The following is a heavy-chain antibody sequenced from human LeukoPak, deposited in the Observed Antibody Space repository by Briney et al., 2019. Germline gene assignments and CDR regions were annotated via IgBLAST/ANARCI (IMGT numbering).Heavy chain of an antibody. CDR3: AREGYCSGGSCSKPLDY. J-gene: IGHJ4*02. CDR2: INHSGST. V-gene: IGHV4-34*01. D-gene: IGHD2-15*01. CDR1: GGSFSGYY. Sequence: PSETLSLTCAVYGGSFSGYYWSWIRQPPGKGLEWIGEINHSGSTNYNPSLKSRVTISVDTSKNQFSLKLSSVTAADTAVYYCAREGYCSGGSCSKPLDYWGQGTLVTVSS.